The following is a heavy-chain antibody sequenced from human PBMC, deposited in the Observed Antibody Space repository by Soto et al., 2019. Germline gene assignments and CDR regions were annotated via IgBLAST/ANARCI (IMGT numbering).Heavy chain of an antibody. Sequence: PSETVSLTCSDSGASVSSYYRTWIRQPPGGGLELIGYMHHTQGTNDNPSLRGRVHMSIDTSMNQFSLRLTSVTAADTTVYYCARVPFVGYFDWLDPWGHGTLVTVSS. CDR1: GASVSSYY. J-gene: IGHJ5*02. V-gene: IGHV4-59*02. D-gene: IGHD3-9*01. CDR2: MHHTQGT. CDR3: ARVPFVGYFDWLDP.